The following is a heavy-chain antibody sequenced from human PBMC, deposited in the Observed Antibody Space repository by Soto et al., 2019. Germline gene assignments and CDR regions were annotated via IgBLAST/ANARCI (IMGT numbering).Heavy chain of an antibody. CDR2: TYYRSKWYN. D-gene: IGHD1-1*01. V-gene: IGHV6-1*01. J-gene: IGHJ6*03. CDR1: GDSVSSNSAG. Sequence: QVQLQQSGPGLVKPSQTLSLTCDISGDSVSSNSAGWNWIRQTPSRGLEWLGRTYYRSKWYNNYAVSVKSRVSANPDTAKNQFSLQLNSVTPEDTAVYYCARGSWDDVSGHYYMDVWGKGTTVTVSS. CDR3: ARGSWDDVSGHYYMDV.